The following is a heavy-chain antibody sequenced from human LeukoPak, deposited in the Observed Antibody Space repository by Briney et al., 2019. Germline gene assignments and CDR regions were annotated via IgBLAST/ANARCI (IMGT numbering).Heavy chain of an antibody. CDR2: IFHSGST. CDR1: GYSISSGYY. J-gene: IGHJ4*02. CDR3: ARVVSMTMIVVIPLYFDY. Sequence: SETLSLTCTVSGYSISSGYYWGWIRQPPGKGLGGIGNIFHSGSTYYNPSLKSRVTISVDTSKNQFSLKLTSVTAADTAVYYCARVVSMTMIVVIPLYFDYWGQGTLVTVSS. V-gene: IGHV4-38-2*02. D-gene: IGHD3-22*01.